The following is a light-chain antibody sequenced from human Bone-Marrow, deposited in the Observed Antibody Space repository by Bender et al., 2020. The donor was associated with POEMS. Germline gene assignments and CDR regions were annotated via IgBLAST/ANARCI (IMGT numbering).Light chain of an antibody. J-gene: IGLJ2*01. Sequence: AARITCGGNRIGFKSVHWYRQKPGQAPVLVVYDDNNRPSGIPERFSGSSSGTTVTLTISGVQAEDEAEYYCHSSVGGTAYEVFGGGTKLTVL. CDR3: HSSVGGTAYEV. CDR1: RIGFKS. V-gene: IGLV3-9*02. CDR2: DDN.